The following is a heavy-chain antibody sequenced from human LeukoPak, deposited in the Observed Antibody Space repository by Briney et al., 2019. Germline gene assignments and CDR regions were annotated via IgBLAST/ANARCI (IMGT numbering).Heavy chain of an antibody. J-gene: IGHJ3*02. CDR3: ARDPTYYYDSSGYYYSTDDAFDI. D-gene: IGHD3-22*01. V-gene: IGHV3-48*01. CDR2: ISSSSSTI. CDR1: GFTFSSYS. Sequence: GGSLRLSCAASGFTFSSYSMNWVRQAPGKGLEWVPYISSSSSTIYYADSVKGRFTISRDNAKNSLYLQMNSLRAEDTAVYYCARDPTYYYDSSGYYYSTDDAFDIWGQGTMVTVSS.